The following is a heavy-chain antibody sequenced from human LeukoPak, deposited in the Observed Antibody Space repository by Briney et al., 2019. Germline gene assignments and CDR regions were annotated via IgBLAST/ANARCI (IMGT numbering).Heavy chain of an antibody. J-gene: IGHJ4*02. CDR3: ARDNNWTNDY. CDR2: IYHSGST. D-gene: IGHD1-1*01. Sequence: SETLSLTCTVSGYSISSGYYWDWIRQPPGKGLEWIVSIYHSGSTYYNPSLKSRVTISVDTSKNQSSLRLSSVTAADTAVHYCARDNNWTNDYWGQGTLVTVSS. CDR1: GYSISSGYY. V-gene: IGHV4-38-2*02.